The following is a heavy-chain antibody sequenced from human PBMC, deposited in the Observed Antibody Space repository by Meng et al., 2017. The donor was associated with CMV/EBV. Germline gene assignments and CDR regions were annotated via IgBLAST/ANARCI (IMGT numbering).Heavy chain of an antibody. CDR1: GYTFTSYG. J-gene: IGHJ6*02. D-gene: IGHD4-11*01. V-gene: IGHV1-18*01. Sequence: ASAQVSCKASGYTFTSYGISWVRQAPGQGLEWMGWISAYHGNTNYAQKLQGRVTMTTDTSTSTAYMELRSLRSDDTAVYYCARRNNYNYYYYGMDVWGQGTTVTVSS. CDR2: ISAYHGNT. CDR3: ARRNNYNYYYYGMDV.